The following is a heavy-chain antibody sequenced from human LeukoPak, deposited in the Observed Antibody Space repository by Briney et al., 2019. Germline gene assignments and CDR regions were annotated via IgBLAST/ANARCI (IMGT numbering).Heavy chain of an antibody. D-gene: IGHD6-13*01. CDR1: GFTFSSYG. V-gene: IGHV3-33*06. Sequence: GGSLRLSCAASGFTFSSYGVHWVRQAPGKGLEWVAVAYGYGGNQYYADSVKGRFTISRDNSKNTLYLQMNSLRAEDTAVYYCAKHLSSSWYGWFDPWGQGTLVTVSS. J-gene: IGHJ5*02. CDR2: AYGYGGNQ. CDR3: AKHLSSSWYGWFDP.